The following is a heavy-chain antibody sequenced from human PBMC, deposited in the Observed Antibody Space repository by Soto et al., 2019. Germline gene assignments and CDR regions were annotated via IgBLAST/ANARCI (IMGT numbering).Heavy chain of an antibody. CDR2: ILYDGSNK. CDR3: ARDGINWGFDY. V-gene: IGHV3-33*01. J-gene: IGHJ4*02. Sequence: QVQLVESGRGVVQPGRSLRLSCAASGFRFSRSGMHWVRQAPGKGLEWVALILYDGSNKYYADSVKGQFTISRDNSKNTLYLQMNSLRVEDTAVYYCARDGINWGFDYWGQGTLVTVSS. D-gene: IGHD7-27*01. CDR1: GFRFSRSG.